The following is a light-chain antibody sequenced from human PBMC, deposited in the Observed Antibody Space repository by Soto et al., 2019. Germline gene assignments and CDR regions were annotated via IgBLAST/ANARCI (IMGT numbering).Light chain of an antibody. V-gene: IGLV2-8*01. J-gene: IGLJ3*02. CDR3: SSYAGSDNWV. Sequence: QSALPQPPSASGSPGQSVTISCTGTSSDVGGYKYVSWYQQHPGKAPKLLIYEVSKRPSGVPDRFSGSKSGNTASLTVSGLQASDEADYYCSSYAGSDNWVFGGGTKLTVL. CDR2: EVS. CDR1: SSDVGGYKY.